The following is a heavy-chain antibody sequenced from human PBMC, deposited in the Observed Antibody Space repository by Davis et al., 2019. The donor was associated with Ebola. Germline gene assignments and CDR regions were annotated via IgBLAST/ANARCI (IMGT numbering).Heavy chain of an antibody. CDR2: ITGSGSST. CDR3: AKDYCSSTSCYTWAFDY. CDR1: GFTFSSYA. Sequence: PGGSLRLSCAASGFTFSSYAMSWVRQAPGKGLEWVSGITGSGSSTYYADSVKGRFTISRDNSKSTLYLQMNSLRAEDTAVYYCAKDYCSSTSCYTWAFDYWGQGTLVTVSS. V-gene: IGHV3-23*01. D-gene: IGHD2-2*02. J-gene: IGHJ4*02.